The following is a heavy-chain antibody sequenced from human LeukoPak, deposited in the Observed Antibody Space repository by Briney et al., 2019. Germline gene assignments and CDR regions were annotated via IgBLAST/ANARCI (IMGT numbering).Heavy chain of an antibody. J-gene: IGHJ4*02. Sequence: GGSLRLSGAAPGFAFSSYAMHWVRQAPGKGRWWGAVISYDGSNKYYADSVKGRFTISRDNSKNTLYLQMNSLRAEDTAVYYCARGNPFYYDSSGIHWGQGTLVTVSS. CDR3: ARGNPFYYDSSGIH. CDR2: ISYDGSNK. V-gene: IGHV3-30-3*01. CDR1: GFAFSSYA. D-gene: IGHD3-22*01.